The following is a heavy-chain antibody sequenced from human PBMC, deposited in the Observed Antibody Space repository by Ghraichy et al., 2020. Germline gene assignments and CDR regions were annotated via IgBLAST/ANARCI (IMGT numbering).Heavy chain of an antibody. CDR1: GFTFSSYA. D-gene: IGHD4-17*01. Sequence: GGSLRLSCAASGFTFSSYAMHWVRQAPGKGLEWVAVISYDGSNKYYADSVKGRFTISRDNSKNTLYLQMNSLRAEDTAVYYCARDPQGTTGPFDYWGQGTLATGSS. CDR2: ISYDGSNK. V-gene: IGHV3-30-3*01. CDR3: ARDPQGTTGPFDY. J-gene: IGHJ4*02.